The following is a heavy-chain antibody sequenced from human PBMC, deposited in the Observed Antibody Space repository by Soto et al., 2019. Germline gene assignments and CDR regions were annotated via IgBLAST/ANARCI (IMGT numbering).Heavy chain of an antibody. J-gene: IGHJ6*02. D-gene: IGHD2-2*01. CDR1: GDSVSSNSDA. CDR3: ARENGAAAQAYYYYGMDV. V-gene: IGHV6-1*01. Sequence: QSQTLSLTCAISGDSVSSNSDAWNWFRQSPSRGLEWLGRTYYRSKWYNDYAVSVRSRITINPDTSKNQFSLHVSSVTPEDTAVYYCARENGAAAQAYYYYGMDVWGQGTTVTVSS. CDR2: TYYRSKWYN.